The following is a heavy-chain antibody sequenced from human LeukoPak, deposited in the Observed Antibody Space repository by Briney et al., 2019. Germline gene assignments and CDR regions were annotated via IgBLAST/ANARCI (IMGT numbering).Heavy chain of an antibody. Sequence: GGSLRLSCAASGFTVSNNFMSWVRPAPGKGLDWVSVIYNDGSTYYADSVKGRFTISRDNSKNTLYLQMNSLRAEDTAVYYCAREGPPGYYFDYWGQGTLVTVSS. CDR2: IYNDGST. J-gene: IGHJ4*02. V-gene: IGHV3-53*01. CDR1: GFTVSNNF. CDR3: AREGPPGYYFDY. D-gene: IGHD7-27*01.